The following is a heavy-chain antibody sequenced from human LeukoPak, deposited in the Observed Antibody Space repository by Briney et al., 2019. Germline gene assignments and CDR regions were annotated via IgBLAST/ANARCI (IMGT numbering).Heavy chain of an antibody. J-gene: IGHJ6*02. D-gene: IGHD6-13*01. CDR2: IYTSGST. CDR1: GGSISSGSYY. Sequence: KASETLSLTCTVSGGSISSGSYYWSWIRQPAGKGLEGIERIYTSGSTNYNPSLKSRVTISVDTSTNQFSLKLSSVTAADTAVYYWAVSIAAAGTFAGDYYYYYGMDVWGQGTTVTVSS. CDR3: AVSIAAAGTFAGDYYYYYGMDV. V-gene: IGHV4-61*02.